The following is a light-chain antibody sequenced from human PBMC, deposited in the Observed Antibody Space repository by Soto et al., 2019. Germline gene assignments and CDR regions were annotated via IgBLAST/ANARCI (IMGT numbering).Light chain of an antibody. Sequence: EIVLTQSPGTLSLSPGERATLSCRASQSVSSSYLAWYQQKPGQAPRLLIYGASSRATGIPDRFSGSGSGTDFTLTSNRLEPEDFAVYYCQQYGSSPGYTFGQGTKLEIK. V-gene: IGKV3-20*01. J-gene: IGKJ2*01. CDR1: QSVSSSY. CDR3: QQYGSSPGYT. CDR2: GAS.